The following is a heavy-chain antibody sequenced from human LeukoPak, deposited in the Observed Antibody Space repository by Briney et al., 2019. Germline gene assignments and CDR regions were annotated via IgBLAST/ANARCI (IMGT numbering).Heavy chain of an antibody. Sequence: SVKVSCKASGGTFSSYAISWVRQAPGQGLEWMGRIIPILGIANYAQKFQGSVTITADKSTSTAYMELSSLRSEDTAVYYCASREHQDIVVVVAATGYWSYWGQGTLVTVSS. D-gene: IGHD2-15*01. V-gene: IGHV1-69*04. CDR3: ASREHQDIVVVVAATGYWSY. J-gene: IGHJ4*02. CDR2: IIPILGIA. CDR1: GGTFSSYA.